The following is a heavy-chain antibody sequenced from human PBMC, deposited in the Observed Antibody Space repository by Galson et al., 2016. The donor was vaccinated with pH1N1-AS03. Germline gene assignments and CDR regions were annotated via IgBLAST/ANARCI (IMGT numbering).Heavy chain of an antibody. CDR1: GFTFGSYG. V-gene: IGHV3-21*01. D-gene: IGHD5-12*01. CDR3: TRSAPRGGHEPFDF. J-gene: IGHJ4*02. Sequence: SLRLSCAASGFTFGSYGMHWVRQAPGKGLEWVSSIDPTSTYIYYADSPTGRFTISRDNAFNSLYLQMNSLRVDDTAVYFCTRSAPRGGHEPFDFWGQGTLVTVSP. CDR2: IDPTSTYI.